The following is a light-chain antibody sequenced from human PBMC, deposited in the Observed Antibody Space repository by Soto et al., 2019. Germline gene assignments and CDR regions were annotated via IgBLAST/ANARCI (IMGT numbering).Light chain of an antibody. Sequence: EIVMTQSPATLSVSPGERATLSCRASQSVNTNLAWYQQKPGQAPRFLIYGASTRATGIPARFSGSGSGTEFTLTINSLQSEDFAIYYCQQYNNWPLTFGGGTKVDIK. CDR3: QQYNNWPLT. CDR1: QSVNTN. J-gene: IGKJ4*01. CDR2: GAS. V-gene: IGKV3-15*01.